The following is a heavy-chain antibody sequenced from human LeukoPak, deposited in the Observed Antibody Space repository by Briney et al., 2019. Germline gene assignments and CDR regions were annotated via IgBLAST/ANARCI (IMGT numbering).Heavy chain of an antibody. V-gene: IGHV3-23*01. CDR3: AKADCGSSKCYVRDF. J-gene: IGHJ4*02. Sequence: GGSLRLSCAASGFTFSSYAMSWVRQAPGKGLEWVSIISDSGGSTNYADSVKGRFTIPRDNSKDTLYLQMNSLRAEDTAVYHCAKADCGSSKCYVRDFWGQGTLVTVSS. CDR1: GFTFSSYA. CDR2: ISDSGGST. D-gene: IGHD2-2*01.